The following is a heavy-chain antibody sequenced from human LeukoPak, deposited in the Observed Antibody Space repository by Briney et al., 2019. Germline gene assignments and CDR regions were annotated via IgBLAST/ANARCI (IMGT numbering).Heavy chain of an antibody. CDR2: VSATGYTT. D-gene: IGHD3-22*01. V-gene: IGHV3-48*04. CDR3: ARDRDPGYNDSSGYRRVNAFDI. CDR1: GFTFSSYG. Sequence: GGTLRLSCVASGFTFSSYGMSWVRQAPGKGLEWVSYVSATGYTTSYADSVKGRFTISRDNAKNSLYLQMNSLRAEDTAVYYCARDRDPGYNDSSGYRRVNAFDIWGQGTMVTVSS. J-gene: IGHJ3*02.